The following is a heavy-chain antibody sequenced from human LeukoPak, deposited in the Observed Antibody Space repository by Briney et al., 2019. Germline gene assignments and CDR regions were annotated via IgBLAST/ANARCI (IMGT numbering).Heavy chain of an antibody. CDR1: GYTFTSYG. V-gene: IGHV1-18*01. J-gene: IGHJ4*02. D-gene: IGHD3-3*01. CDR2: ISAYNGNT. Sequence: ASVKVSCKASGYTFTSYGISWVRQAPGQGLEWMGWISAYNGNTNYAQKLQGRVTMTTDTSTSTAYMELRSLRSDDTVVYYCARVEYDFWSGYSYYFDYWGQGTLVTVSS. CDR3: ARVEYDFWSGYSYYFDY.